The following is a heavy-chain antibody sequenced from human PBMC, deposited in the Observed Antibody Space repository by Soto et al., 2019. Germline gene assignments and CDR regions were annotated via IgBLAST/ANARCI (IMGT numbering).Heavy chain of an antibody. CDR2: INHSGST. D-gene: IGHD5-12*01. Sequence: SETLSLTCAVYGGSFSGYYWSWIRQPPGKGLEWIGEINHSGSTNYNPSLKSRVTISVDTSKNQFSLKLSSVTAADTAVYYCASGKWLRLRALDYWGQGTLVTVS. V-gene: IGHV4-34*01. J-gene: IGHJ4*02. CDR3: ASGKWLRLRALDY. CDR1: GGSFSGYY.